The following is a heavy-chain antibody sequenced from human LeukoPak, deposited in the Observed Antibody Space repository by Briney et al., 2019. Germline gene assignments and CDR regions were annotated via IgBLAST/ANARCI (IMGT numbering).Heavy chain of an antibody. CDR1: GFTFRNYG. CDR2: VRYDENNE. CDR3: ARDQYSYGSGTYSSADV. J-gene: IGHJ6*02. V-gene: IGHV3-33*01. D-gene: IGHD3-10*01. Sequence: GGSLRLSCAAPGFTFRNYGLHWVRQAPGKGLEWVAVVRYDENNEFYGNSVKGRFTISGDSSKNTLYLQMNSLRAEDTAVYYCARDQYSYGSGTYSSADVWGQGTTVTVSS.